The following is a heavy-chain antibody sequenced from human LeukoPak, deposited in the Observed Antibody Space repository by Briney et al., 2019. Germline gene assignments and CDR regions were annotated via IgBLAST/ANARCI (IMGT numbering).Heavy chain of an antibody. Sequence: GGSLRLSCAASGFTFSSYGMNWVRQAPGKGLECVSAISGSSGNTHYADSVKGRFTISRDNSKNTLYLQMNSLRAEDTALYYCARSMVREGDYYMDVWGKGTTVTISS. V-gene: IGHV3-23*01. CDR2: ISGSSGNT. D-gene: IGHD3-10*01. CDR3: ARSMVREGDYYMDV. CDR1: GFTFSSYG. J-gene: IGHJ6*03.